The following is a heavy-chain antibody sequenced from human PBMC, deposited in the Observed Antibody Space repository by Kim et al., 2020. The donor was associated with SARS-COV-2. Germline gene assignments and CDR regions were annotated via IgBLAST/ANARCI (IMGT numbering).Heavy chain of an antibody. CDR1: GFTFSSYG. CDR3: ARGSDTAMVIGY. J-gene: IGHJ4*02. CDR2: IWYDGSNK. V-gene: IGHV3-33*01. D-gene: IGHD5-18*01. Sequence: GGSLRLSCAASGFTFSSYGMHWVRQAPGKGLEWVAVIWYDGSNKYYADSVKGRFTISRDNSKNTLYLQMNSLRAEDTAVYYCARGSDTAMVIGYWGQGTLVTVSS.